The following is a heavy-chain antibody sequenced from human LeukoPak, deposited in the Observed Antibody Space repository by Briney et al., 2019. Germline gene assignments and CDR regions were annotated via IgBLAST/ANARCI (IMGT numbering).Heavy chain of an antibody. J-gene: IGHJ4*02. V-gene: IGHV3-30*04. D-gene: IGHD6-19*01. Sequence: GGSLRLSCAASGFTFSSYAMHWVRQAPGKGLEWVAVISYDGSNKYYADSVKGRFTISRDNSKNTLYLQMNSLRAEDTAVYYCARGRIAVAGTDSFDYWGQGTLVTVSS. CDR2: ISYDGSNK. CDR1: GFTFSSYA. CDR3: ARGRIAVAGTDSFDY.